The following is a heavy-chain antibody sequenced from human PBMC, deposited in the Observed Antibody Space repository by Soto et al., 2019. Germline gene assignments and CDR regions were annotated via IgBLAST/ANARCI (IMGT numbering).Heavy chain of an antibody. CDR1: GASISNYY. CDR3: ARVPDR. CDR2: IYYSGST. D-gene: IGHD2-2*01. V-gene: IGHV4-39*07. J-gene: IGHJ5*02. Sequence: SETLSLTCIVSGASISNYYWSWFRQPPGKGLEWIGSIYYSGSTYYNPSLKSRVTISVDTSKNQFSLKLSSVTAADTAVYYCARVPDRWGQGTLVTVSS.